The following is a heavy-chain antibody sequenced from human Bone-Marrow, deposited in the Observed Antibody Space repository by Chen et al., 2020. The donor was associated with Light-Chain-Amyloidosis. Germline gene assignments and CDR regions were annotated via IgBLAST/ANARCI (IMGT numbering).Heavy chain of an antibody. J-gene: IGHJ5*02. CDR3: ARQSFYYDSSGYYSQGWFDP. Sequence: EVQLVQSGAEVKKPGESLRISCKGSGYSFTSYWISWVRQMPGKGLEWMGRIDPSGSYTNYSPSFQGHVTISADKSISTAYLQWSSLKASDTAMYYCARQSFYYDSSGYYSQGWFDPWGQGTLVTVSS. V-gene: IGHV5-10-1*03. CDR2: IDPSGSYT. D-gene: IGHD3-22*01. CDR1: GYSFTSYW.